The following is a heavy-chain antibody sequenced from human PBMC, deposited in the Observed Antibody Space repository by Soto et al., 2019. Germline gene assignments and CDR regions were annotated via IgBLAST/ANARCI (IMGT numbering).Heavy chain of an antibody. Sequence: GGSLRLSCAASGFTFSGSAMHWVRQASGKGLEWVGRIRSKANSYATAYAASVKGRFTISRDDSKNTAYLQMNSLKTEDTAVYYCTPNLPGIAVAGDFDYWGQGTLVTVS. CDR2: IRSKANSYAT. V-gene: IGHV3-73*01. CDR1: GFTFSGSA. D-gene: IGHD6-19*01. J-gene: IGHJ4*02. CDR3: TPNLPGIAVAGDFDY.